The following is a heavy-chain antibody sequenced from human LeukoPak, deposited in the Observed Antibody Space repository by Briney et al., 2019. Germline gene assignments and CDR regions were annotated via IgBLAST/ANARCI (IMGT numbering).Heavy chain of an antibody. J-gene: IGHJ4*02. CDR2: ISWNSGSI. V-gene: IGHV3-9*01. D-gene: IGHD1-14*01. CDR1: GFTFDDYA. Sequence: GGSLRLSCAASGFTFDDYAMHWVRQAPGKGLEWVSGISWNSGSIGYADSVKGRFTISRDNAKNSLYLQMNSLRGEDTAIYYCTENTWGRGTRVTVSS. CDR3: TENT.